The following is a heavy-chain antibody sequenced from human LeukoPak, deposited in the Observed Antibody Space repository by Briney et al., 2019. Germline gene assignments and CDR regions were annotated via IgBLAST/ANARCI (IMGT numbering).Heavy chain of an antibody. V-gene: IGHV1-18*01. Sequence: GASVKVSCKASGYTFASYGITWVRQAPGQGLEWMGWISTYDGNTNYAQNLEGRVTITTDTSTTTASMEVRSLRSDDTAVYYCAREANWAYYLDYWGQGTLVTVSS. CDR3: AREANWAYYLDY. CDR1: GYTFASYG. J-gene: IGHJ4*02. D-gene: IGHD1-1*01. CDR2: ISTYDGNT.